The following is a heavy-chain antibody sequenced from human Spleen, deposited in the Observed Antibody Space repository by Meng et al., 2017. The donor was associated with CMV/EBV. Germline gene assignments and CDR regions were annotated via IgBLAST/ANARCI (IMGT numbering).Heavy chain of an antibody. CDR2: INWNGRST. J-gene: IGHJ6*02. Sequence: GESLKISCAASGFTFDDYGMSWVRQAPGKGLEWVSGINWNGRSTGYADSVKGRFTISRDNAKNSVYLQMNSLRAEDTALYHCAREGRYGDYVGYYYYYGMDVWGQGTTVTVSS. V-gene: IGHV3-20*01. D-gene: IGHD4-17*01. CDR3: AREGRYGDYVGYYYYYGMDV. CDR1: GFTFDDYG.